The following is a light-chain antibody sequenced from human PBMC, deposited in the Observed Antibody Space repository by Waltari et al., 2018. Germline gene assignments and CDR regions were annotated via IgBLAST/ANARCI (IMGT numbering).Light chain of an antibody. J-gene: IGKJ5*01. CDR3: QHYHDWLPIP. Sequence: ERVMTQSPAILSVSPGERATLSCRASQSVSSNLAWYQQKPGQAPRLLIYGASTRATGIPARFSGSGSGTEFTLTISSLQSEDSAVYYCQHYHDWLPIPFGQGTRLEIK. V-gene: IGKV3-15*01. CDR2: GAS. CDR1: QSVSSN.